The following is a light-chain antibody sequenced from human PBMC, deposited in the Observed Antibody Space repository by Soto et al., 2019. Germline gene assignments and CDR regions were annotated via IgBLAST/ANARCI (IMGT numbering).Light chain of an antibody. J-gene: IGKJ4*01. CDR1: QSVLSSSNNKNY. CDR2: WAS. CDR3: QGYHSTPPTVA. V-gene: IGKV4-1*01. Sequence: DIVLTQSPDSLAVSLGERATINCKSSQSVLSSSNNKNYLTWYQQKPGQPPKLLIYWASTRESGVPDRFSGSGSGTDFTLTISSLQAEDVAVYYCQGYHSTPPTVAFGGGTKVEIK.